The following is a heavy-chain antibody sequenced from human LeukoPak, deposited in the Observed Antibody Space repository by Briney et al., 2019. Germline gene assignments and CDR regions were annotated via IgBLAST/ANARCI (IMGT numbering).Heavy chain of an antibody. J-gene: IGHJ4*02. CDR3: IMVALWWPADY. Sequence: GGSLRLSCTASGFTFGDSAISWVRQAPGQGLEWVGFIRRRNEGGTTEYAASVKGRFTISRDDSKSIAYLQMSSLKTEDTAVYYCIMVALWWPADYWGQGTLVTVSS. CDR2: IRRRNEGGTT. V-gene: IGHV3-49*04. CDR1: GFTFGDSA. D-gene: IGHD2-21*01.